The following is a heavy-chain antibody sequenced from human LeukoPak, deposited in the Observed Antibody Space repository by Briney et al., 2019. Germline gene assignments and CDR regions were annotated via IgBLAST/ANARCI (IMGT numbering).Heavy chain of an antibody. J-gene: IGHJ4*02. D-gene: IGHD3-9*01. CDR2: IVGSGGST. CDR3: AKWGDYDILTGYYASDY. CDR1: GFTFSNYA. Sequence: GASLRLSCAASGFTFSNYAMSWVRQAPGKGLEWVSAIVGSGGSTYYADSVKGRFTISRDNPKNTLYLRMNSLRAEDTAVYYCAKWGDYDILTGYYASDYWGQGTLVTVSS. V-gene: IGHV3-23*01.